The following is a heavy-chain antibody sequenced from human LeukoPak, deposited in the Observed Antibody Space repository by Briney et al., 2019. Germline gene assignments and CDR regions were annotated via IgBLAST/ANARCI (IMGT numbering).Heavy chain of an antibody. Sequence: PGGSLRLSCAASGFTFSNYWMHWVRQAPGKGLVWVSRINSDGSSTNYADSVKGRFTISRDNSKNTLYLQMNSLRAEDTAVYYCAKVRGGLASRPLDYWGQGTLVTVSS. CDR1: GFTFSNYW. J-gene: IGHJ4*02. D-gene: IGHD3-16*01. CDR3: AKVRGGLASRPLDY. CDR2: INSDGSST. V-gene: IGHV3-74*01.